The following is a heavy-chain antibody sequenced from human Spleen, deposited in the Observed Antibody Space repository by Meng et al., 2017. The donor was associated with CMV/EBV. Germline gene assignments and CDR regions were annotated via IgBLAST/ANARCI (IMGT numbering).Heavy chain of an antibody. V-gene: IGHV3-11*04. J-gene: IGHJ6*02. Sequence: GESLKISCAASGFTFSAYYMSWIRQAPGKGLEWVSYISSSGSTIYYTDSVKGRFTISRDNAKNSLYLQMNSLRAEDTAVYYCAREDKLWKDYYYYGMDVWGQGTTVTVSS. CDR3: AREDKLWKDYYYYGMDV. CDR1: GFTFSAYY. D-gene: IGHD5-18*01. CDR2: ISSSGSTI.